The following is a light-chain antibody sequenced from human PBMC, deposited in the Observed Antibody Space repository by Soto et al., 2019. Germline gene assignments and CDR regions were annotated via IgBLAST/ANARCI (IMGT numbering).Light chain of an antibody. V-gene: IGKV3-15*01. Sequence: EIVMTQSPATLSVSPGERATLSCRASQSVSSNLAWYQQKTGQAPRLLIYGASTRATGIPARFSGSGSGTEVTLTISSLQSEDFAVYSCKQYNNWTPWTFGQGTKVEIK. CDR3: KQYNNWTPWT. J-gene: IGKJ1*01. CDR1: QSVSSN. CDR2: GAS.